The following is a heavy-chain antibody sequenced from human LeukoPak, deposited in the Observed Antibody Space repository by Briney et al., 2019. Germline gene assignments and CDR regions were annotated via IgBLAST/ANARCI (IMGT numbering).Heavy chain of an antibody. J-gene: IGHJ6*02. CDR3: ARGCPYYYGMDV. CDR2: IYSGGST. CDR1: GFTVSSNY. Sequence: GGSLRLSCAASGFTVSSNYMSWVRQAPGKGLEWVSVIYSGGSTYYADSVKSRFTISRDNSKNTLYLQMNSLRAEDTAVYYCARGCPYYYGMDVWGQGTTVTLSS. V-gene: IGHV3-53*01.